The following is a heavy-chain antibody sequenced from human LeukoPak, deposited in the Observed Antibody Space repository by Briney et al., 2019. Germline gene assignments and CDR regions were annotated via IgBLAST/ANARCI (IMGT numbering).Heavy chain of an antibody. D-gene: IGHD6-19*01. CDR3: ASYQPGYNNGWYGFGRTSEYFQH. CDR1: GFTFSSYS. V-gene: IGHV3-48*04. Sequence: GGSLRLSCAASGFTFSSYSMNWVRQAPGKGLEWVSYISSSSSTIYYADSVKGRFTISRDNAKNSLYLQMNSLRAEDTAVYYCASYQPGYNNGWYGFGRTSEYFQHWGQGTLVTVSS. J-gene: IGHJ1*01. CDR2: ISSSSSTI.